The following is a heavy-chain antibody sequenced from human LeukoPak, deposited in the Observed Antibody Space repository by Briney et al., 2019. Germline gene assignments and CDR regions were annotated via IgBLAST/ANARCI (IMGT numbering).Heavy chain of an antibody. CDR1: GFTVSSNY. J-gene: IGHJ4*02. CDR2: IYSGGST. V-gene: IGHV3-66*02. CDR3: ARGRRSRWYVYFDY. Sequence: GGSLRLSCAASGFTVSSNYMSWVRQAPGKGLEWVSVIYSGGSTYYADSVKGRFTISRDNSKNTLYLQMNSLRAEDTAVYYCARGRRSRWYVYFDYWGQGTLVTVSS. D-gene: IGHD6-19*01.